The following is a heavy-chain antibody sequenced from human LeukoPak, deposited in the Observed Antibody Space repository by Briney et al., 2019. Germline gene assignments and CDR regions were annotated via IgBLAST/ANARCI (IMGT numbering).Heavy chain of an antibody. Sequence: KAGGSLRLSCAASGFTFSSYSMNWVRQAPGKGLEWVSSISSSSSYIYYADSVKGRFTISRDNAKNSLYLQMNSLRAEDTAVYYCARDHYYGVIYYFDYWGQGTLVTVSS. CDR2: ISSSSSYI. J-gene: IGHJ4*02. D-gene: IGHD3-10*01. CDR3: ARDHYYGVIYYFDY. V-gene: IGHV3-21*01. CDR1: GFTFSSYS.